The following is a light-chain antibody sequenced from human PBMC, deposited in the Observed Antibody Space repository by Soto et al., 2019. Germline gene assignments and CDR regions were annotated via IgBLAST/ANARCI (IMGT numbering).Light chain of an antibody. V-gene: IGKV1-5*01. Sequence: DIPMTQSPSTLSASVGDRVTITCRASQSISSWLAWYQQKPGKAPKLLIYDASSLESVVPSRFSGSGSGTEFTLTISSLQPDDFATYDCQQYNSYSRTFGQGTKVEIK. J-gene: IGKJ1*01. CDR1: QSISSW. CDR2: DAS. CDR3: QQYNSYSRT.